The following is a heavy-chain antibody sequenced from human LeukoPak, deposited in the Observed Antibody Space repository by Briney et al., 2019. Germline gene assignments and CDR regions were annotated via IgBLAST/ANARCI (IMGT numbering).Heavy chain of an antibody. CDR2: ISGSGGST. D-gene: IGHD6-13*01. V-gene: IGHV3-23*01. Sequence: GGSLILSCAASGFTFSSYAMSWVRQAPGKGLEWVSAISGSGGSTYYADSVKGRFTISRDNSKNTLYLQMNSLRAEDTAVYYCAKVMDGQQLVLGYFDYWGQGTLVTVSS. CDR1: GFTFSSYA. CDR3: AKVMDGQQLVLGYFDY. J-gene: IGHJ4*02.